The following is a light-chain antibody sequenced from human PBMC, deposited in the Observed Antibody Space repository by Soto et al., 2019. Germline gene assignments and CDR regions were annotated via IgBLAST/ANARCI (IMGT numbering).Light chain of an antibody. Sequence: DIQMTQSPSSVSASVGDRVTITCRASQAISTWLAWYQQKPGKAPKLLIYAASNLQTRVPSRFSGSGSGTDFTLTISRLQPEDFATYYCQQANRCPRTFGQGTKVEIK. V-gene: IGKV1D-12*01. CDR3: QQANRCPRT. CDR2: AAS. J-gene: IGKJ1*01. CDR1: QAISTW.